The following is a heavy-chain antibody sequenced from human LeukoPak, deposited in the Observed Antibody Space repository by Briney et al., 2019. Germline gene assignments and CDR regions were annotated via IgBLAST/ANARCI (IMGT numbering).Heavy chain of an antibody. CDR2: IYTSGGT. V-gene: IGHV4-4*07. J-gene: IGHJ6*03. CDR1: GGSISSDY. D-gene: IGHD6-13*01. CDR3: ARDQYAGYSSSWGYYYYTDV. Sequence: SETLSLTCTVSGGSISSDYWSCIRQPAGEGLEWIGRIYTSGGTKYHPSPKSRLPMSVDTSKNQLSLKVNSVTAADTAVYYCARDQYAGYSSSWGYYYYTDVWGKGTTVTVSS.